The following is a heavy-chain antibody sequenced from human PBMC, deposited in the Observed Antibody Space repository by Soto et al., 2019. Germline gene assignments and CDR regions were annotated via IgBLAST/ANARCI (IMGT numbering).Heavy chain of an antibody. CDR2: ISGSSGYT. J-gene: IGHJ6*02. Sequence: QVQLVESGGGLVKPGGSLRLSCAASGFTFSDSYMSWIRQAPGKGLQWVAYISGSSGYTGYADSVKGRFTISRDNAKNSPYLQMNSLRAEDTAVYYCARDRGGYGPPDVWGQGTTVTVSS. V-gene: IGHV3-11*06. CDR1: GFTFSDSY. CDR3: ARDRGGYGPPDV. D-gene: IGHD3-10*01.